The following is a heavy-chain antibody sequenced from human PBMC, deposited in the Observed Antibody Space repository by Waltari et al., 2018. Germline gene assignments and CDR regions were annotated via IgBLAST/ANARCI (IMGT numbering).Heavy chain of an antibody. CDR1: AFTFSSYS. D-gene: IGHD3-10*01. J-gene: IGHJ4*02. CDR2: ISSSSSTI. CDR3: ARAPSRGGFDY. Sequence: EVQLVESGGGLVQPGGSLRLSCAASAFTFSSYSMNWVRQAQGKGLGWVSYISSSSSTIYYADSVKGRFTISRDNAKNSLYLQMNSLRAEDTAGYYCARAPSRGGFDYWGQGTLVTVSS. V-gene: IGHV3-48*04.